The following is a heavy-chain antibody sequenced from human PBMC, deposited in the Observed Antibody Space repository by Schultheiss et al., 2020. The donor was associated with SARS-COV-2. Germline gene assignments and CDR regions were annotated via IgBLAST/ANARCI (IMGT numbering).Heavy chain of an antibody. CDR1: GGPISGYY. Sequence: SETLSLTCTVSGGPISGYYWTWIRQPPGKGLEWIGYIYYSGSTAYNPSLKSQVTISIDTSKNQFSLRLSSVTAADTAVYYSARWEKPYYFNYWGQGTLVTVSS. J-gene: IGHJ4*02. V-gene: IGHV4-59*01. D-gene: IGHD1-26*01. CDR3: ARWEKPYYFNY. CDR2: IYYSGST.